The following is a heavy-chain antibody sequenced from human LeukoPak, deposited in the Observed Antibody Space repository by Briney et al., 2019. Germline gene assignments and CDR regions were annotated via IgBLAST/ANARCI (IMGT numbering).Heavy chain of an antibody. CDR3: AKEYDSSFDY. D-gene: IGHD3-22*01. Sequence: GRSLRLSCAASGFTFDDYAMHWVRQAPGKGLEWVSGISWNSGSIGYADSVKGRFTISRDNAKNSLCLQMNSLRAEDTALYYCAKEYDSSFDYWGQGTLVTVSS. CDR2: ISWNSGSI. J-gene: IGHJ4*02. CDR1: GFTFDDYA. V-gene: IGHV3-9*01.